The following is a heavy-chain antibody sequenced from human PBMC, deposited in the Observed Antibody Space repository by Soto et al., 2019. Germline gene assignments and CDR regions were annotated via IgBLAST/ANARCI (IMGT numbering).Heavy chain of an antibody. V-gene: IGHV1-58*01. D-gene: IGHD3-22*01. J-gene: IGHJ3*02. CDR1: GFTFTSSA. CDR2: IVVGSGNT. CDR3: AADSSGYYYAFDI. Sequence: QMQLVQSGPEVKKPGTSVKVSCKASGFTFTSSAVQWVRQARGQRLEWIGWIVVGSGNTNYAQKFQERVTITRDMPTSTPYMELSGLRSEDTAVYYCAADSSGYYYAFDIWGQGTMVTVSS.